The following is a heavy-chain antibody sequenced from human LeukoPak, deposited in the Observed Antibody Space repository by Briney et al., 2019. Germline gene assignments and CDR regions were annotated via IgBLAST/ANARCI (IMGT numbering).Heavy chain of an antibody. V-gene: IGHV4-30-4*01. CDR2: IFHSGST. CDR3: GRGYYGSGSYYRGWFDP. CDR1: GGSINSGDYY. Sequence: SQTLSLTCTVSGGSINSGDYYWSWIRQPPGMGLEWLVYIFHSGSTYYNPSLKSRLTISVDTSKKQFSLKLTSVTAADTAVYYCGRGYYGSGSYYRGWFDPWGQGTLVTVSS. J-gene: IGHJ5*02. D-gene: IGHD3-10*01.